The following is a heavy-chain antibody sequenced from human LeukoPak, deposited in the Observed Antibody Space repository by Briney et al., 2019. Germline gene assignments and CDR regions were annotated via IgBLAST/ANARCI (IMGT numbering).Heavy chain of an antibody. J-gene: IGHJ3*02. CDR2: ISSSSSYI. D-gene: IGHD2-2*01. Sequence: GGSLRLSCAASGFTFSSYSMSWVRQAPGKGLEWVSSISSSSSYIYYADSVKGRFTISRDNAKNSLYLQMNSLRAEDTAVYYCARSIKVVPAAMSHTYAFDIWGQGTMVTVSS. CDR1: GFTFSSYS. V-gene: IGHV3-21*01. CDR3: ARSIKVVPAAMSHTYAFDI.